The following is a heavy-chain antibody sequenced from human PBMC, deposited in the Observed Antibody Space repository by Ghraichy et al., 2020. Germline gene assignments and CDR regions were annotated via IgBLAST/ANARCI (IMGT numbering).Heavy chain of an antibody. Sequence: GGSLRLSCAASGFTFSSYAMHWVRQAPGKGLEWVAVISYDGTNKYYADSVKGRFTISRDNSRNTLYLQMNSLRAADTALYYCAKDGFTASGTFLDYWGQGTLVTVSS. CDR3: AKDGFTASGTFLDY. CDR2: ISYDGTNK. CDR1: GFTFSSYA. V-gene: IGHV3-30*18. J-gene: IGHJ4*02. D-gene: IGHD3-10*01.